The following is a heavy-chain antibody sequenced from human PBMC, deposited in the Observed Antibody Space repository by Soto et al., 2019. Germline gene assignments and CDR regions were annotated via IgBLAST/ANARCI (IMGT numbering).Heavy chain of an antibody. CDR2: IYYSGST. V-gene: IGHV4-31*03. J-gene: IGHJ4*02. D-gene: IGHD3-22*01. Sequence: QVQLQESGPGLVKPSQTLSLTCTVSGGSISSGGYYWSWIRQHPGKGLEWIGYIYYSGSTYYNPSLKSRVTISVDTSKNQFSLKLSSVTAADTAVYYCARAGKGYYDSSGYYDVRYFDYWGQGTLVTVSS. CDR1: GGSISSGGYY. CDR3: ARAGKGYYDSSGYYDVRYFDY.